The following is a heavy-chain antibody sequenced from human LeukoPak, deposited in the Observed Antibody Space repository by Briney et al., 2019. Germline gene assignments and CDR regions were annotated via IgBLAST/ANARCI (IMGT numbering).Heavy chain of an antibody. Sequence: GGSLRLSCAASGFTFSSYAMYWVRQAPGKGLEWVSGIFGSGGSTHYADSVKGRFTISRDNSKNTVYLQMNSLRAEDTVVYYCAKTTTGYSSGRFPGWPVDYWGQGTLVTVSS. CDR2: IFGSGGST. V-gene: IGHV3-23*01. D-gene: IGHD6-19*01. CDR3: AKTTTGYSSGRFPGWPVDY. CDR1: GFTFSSYA. J-gene: IGHJ4*02.